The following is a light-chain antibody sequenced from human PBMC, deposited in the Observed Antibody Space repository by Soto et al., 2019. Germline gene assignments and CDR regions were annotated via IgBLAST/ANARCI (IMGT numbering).Light chain of an antibody. Sequence: DIVMTQSPDSLAVSLGERATINCKSSQSVLYSSNNKNYLAWYQQKPGQSPKLLIYWASTRESGVPDRFSGSGSGTDFTLTISSLQAEEVTVYYSQQYYSPWTFGQGTTVEIK. CDR2: WAS. V-gene: IGKV4-1*01. CDR1: QSVLYSSNNKNY. CDR3: QQYYSPWT. J-gene: IGKJ1*01.